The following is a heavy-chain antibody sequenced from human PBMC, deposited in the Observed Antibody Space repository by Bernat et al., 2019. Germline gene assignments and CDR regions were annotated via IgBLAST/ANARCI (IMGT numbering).Heavy chain of an antibody. CDR3: ASQDDFWSGFVV. Sequence: EVQLVESGGNLVQPGGSLRLSCAASGFTVSSNYMSWVRQAPGKGLEWVSTIYSDGSTYYAEYVKGRFVSSRDNSKNTLFLHMSRLRADDMALYYCASQDDFWSGFVVWGQGTLVTVSS. J-gene: IGHJ5*02. CDR2: IYSDGST. V-gene: IGHV3-66*04. CDR1: GFTVSSNY. D-gene: IGHD3-3*01.